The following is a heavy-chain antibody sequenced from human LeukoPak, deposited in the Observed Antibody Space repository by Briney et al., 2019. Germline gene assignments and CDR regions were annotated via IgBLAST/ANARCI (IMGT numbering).Heavy chain of an antibody. CDR3: ARDFIVVVVAAPYNWFDP. V-gene: IGHV3-11*06. Sequence: GGSLRLSCAASGFTFSDYYMSWIRQAPGKGLEWVSYISSSSSYTDYADSVKGRFTISRDNAKNSLYLQMSSLRAEDTAVYYCARDFIVVVVAAPYNWFDPWGQGTLVTVSS. CDR1: GFTFSDYY. D-gene: IGHD2-15*01. CDR2: ISSSSSYT. J-gene: IGHJ5*02.